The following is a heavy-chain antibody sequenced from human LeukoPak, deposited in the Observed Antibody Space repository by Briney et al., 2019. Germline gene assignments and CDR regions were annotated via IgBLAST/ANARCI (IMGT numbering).Heavy chain of an antibody. CDR1: GGTFISYA. CDR2: IIPIFGTA. Sequence: ASVKVSCKASGGTFISYAISWVRQAPGQGLEWMGGIIPIFGTANYAQKFQGRVTITADESTSTAYMELSSLRSEDTAVYYCARGRTTVTTLDYWGQGTLVTVSS. V-gene: IGHV1-69*13. D-gene: IGHD4-17*01. CDR3: ARGRTTVTTLDY. J-gene: IGHJ4*02.